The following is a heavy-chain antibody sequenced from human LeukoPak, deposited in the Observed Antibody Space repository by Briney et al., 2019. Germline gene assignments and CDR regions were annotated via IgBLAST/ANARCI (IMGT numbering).Heavy chain of an antibody. Sequence: GGSLRLSCAASGFTFSNYAMSWVRQAPGKGLEWVSVVSGSGGSTYYADSVKGRFTISRDNSKNTLYLQMNSLRAEDTAVYYCARDGYGNNYMDVWGKGTTVTVSS. D-gene: IGHD1/OR15-1a*01. J-gene: IGHJ6*03. CDR3: ARDGYGNNYMDV. V-gene: IGHV3-23*01. CDR2: VSGSGGST. CDR1: GFTFSNYA.